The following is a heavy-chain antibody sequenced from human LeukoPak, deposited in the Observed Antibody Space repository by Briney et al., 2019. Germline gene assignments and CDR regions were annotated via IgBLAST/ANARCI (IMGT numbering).Heavy chain of an antibody. CDR3: ATEGAGFDT. Sequence: GGSLRLSCAASGFTFSDYYMSWIRQAPGKGLEWLSYINIGGTNTHYADSVKGRFTISRDNAKKSLYLEINNLRAEDTAVYYCATEGAGFDTWGQGVLVTASS. CDR2: INIGGTNT. CDR1: GFTFSDYY. J-gene: IGHJ5*02. V-gene: IGHV3-11*01.